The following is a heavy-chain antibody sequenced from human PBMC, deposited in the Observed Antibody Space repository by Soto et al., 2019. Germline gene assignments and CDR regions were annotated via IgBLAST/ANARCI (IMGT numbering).Heavy chain of an antibody. D-gene: IGHD4-17*01. Sequence: QVQLVQSGAEVKKPGSSVKVSCKASGGTFSSYAISWVRQAPGQGLEWMGGIIPIFGTANYAQKFQGRVTITADESTSTAYMELSSLRSEDTAVYYCARSLTTVTTVHYYYYGMDVWGQGTTVTVSS. CDR3: ARSLTTVTTVHYYYYGMDV. CDR1: GGTFSSYA. J-gene: IGHJ6*02. CDR2: IIPIFGTA. V-gene: IGHV1-69*01.